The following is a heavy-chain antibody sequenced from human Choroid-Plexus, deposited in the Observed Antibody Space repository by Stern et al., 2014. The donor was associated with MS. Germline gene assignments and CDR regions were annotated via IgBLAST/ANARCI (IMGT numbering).Heavy chain of an antibody. CDR3: ARDQRGITIFGVVTDYYYLGMDV. V-gene: IGHV1-2*02. J-gene: IGHJ6*02. CDR2: INPNTGGT. D-gene: IGHD3-3*01. CDR1: GYIFTGYY. Sequence: QVQLVQSGAEVKKPGASGKVSCKTSGYIFTGYYIHWGRQAPGQGLEWMAWINPNTGGTKYAQKLQGRVTMSRDTSISTAYVELSSLTSDDTAVYYCARDQRGITIFGVVTDYYYLGMDVWGQGTTVTVSS.